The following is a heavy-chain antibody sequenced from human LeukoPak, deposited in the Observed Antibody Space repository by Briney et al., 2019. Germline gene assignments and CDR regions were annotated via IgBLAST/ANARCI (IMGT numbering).Heavy chain of an antibody. CDR2: VNPNSGNT. CDR1: GYTFTSYD. V-gene: IGHV1-8*01. Sequence: AASVKVSCKASGYTFTSYDINWVRQATGQGLEWMGWVNPNSGNTGYAQKFQGRVTMTRNTSISTAYMELSSLRSEDTAVYYCARGPDYGDYYDYWGQGTLVTVSS. J-gene: IGHJ4*02. D-gene: IGHD4-17*01. CDR3: ARGPDYGDYYDY.